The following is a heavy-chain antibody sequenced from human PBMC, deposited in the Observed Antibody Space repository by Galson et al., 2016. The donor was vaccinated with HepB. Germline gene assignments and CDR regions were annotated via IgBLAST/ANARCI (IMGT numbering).Heavy chain of an antibody. D-gene: IGHD4-17*01. CDR2: LMHVGGEK. V-gene: IGHV3-30-3*01. J-gene: IGHJ4*02. CDR3: ARFYGVLGYFDY. CDR1: GFSLSSYG. Sequence: SLRLSCAASGFSLSSYGMQWVRQAPGKGLEWVAVLMHVGGEKDYGDSVKGRFTISRDDSKNTLHLHMTSLRAEDTAVYYCARFYGVLGYFDYWGQGTLVTVSA.